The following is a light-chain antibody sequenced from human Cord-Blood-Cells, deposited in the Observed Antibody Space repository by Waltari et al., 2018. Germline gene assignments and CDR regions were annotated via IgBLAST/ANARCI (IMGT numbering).Light chain of an antibody. V-gene: IGLV2-14*01. Sequence: QSALTQPASVSGSPGQSITISCTGTSSAVGGYNYVSWYQQHPCKAPKLMIYDVSNRPSGVSNRCSGAKSGNTASLTISGLQAEDEADYYCSSYTSSSTRVFGGGTKLTVL. CDR3: SSYTSSSTRV. CDR2: DVS. J-gene: IGLJ3*02. CDR1: SSAVGGYNY.